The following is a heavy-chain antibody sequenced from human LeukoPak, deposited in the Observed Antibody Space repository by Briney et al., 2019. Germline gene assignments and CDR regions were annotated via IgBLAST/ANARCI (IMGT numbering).Heavy chain of an antibody. CDR3: ARRAGEYSHPYDY. V-gene: IGHV3-53*01. D-gene: IGHD4-17*01. J-gene: IGHJ4*02. Sequence: GGSLRLSCTVSGFTVSNSMGWVRQAPGKGLERVSFIYSVGNTHYSDSVKGRFTISRDNSKNTLYLQMNSLRAEDTAVYYCARRAGEYSHPYDYWGQGTLVTVSS. CDR1: GFTVSNS. CDR2: IYSVGNT.